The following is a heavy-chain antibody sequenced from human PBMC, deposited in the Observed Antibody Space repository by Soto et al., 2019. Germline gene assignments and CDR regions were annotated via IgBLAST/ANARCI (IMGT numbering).Heavy chain of an antibody. D-gene: IGHD6-13*01. CDR1: GGTFSSYA. CDR2: IIPIFGTA. J-gene: IGHJ4*02. CDR3: ERGPYSSSIGASDY. Sequence: SVKVSCKASGGTFSSYAISWFRQAPGQGLEWMGGIIPIFGTANYAQKFQGRVTITADKSASTADTELSSLRSEDTAVYYCERGPYSSSIGASDYWGQGTLVTVS. V-gene: IGHV1-69*06.